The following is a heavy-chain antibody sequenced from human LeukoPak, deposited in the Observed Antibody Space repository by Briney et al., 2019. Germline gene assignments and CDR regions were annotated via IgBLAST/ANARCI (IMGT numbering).Heavy chain of an antibody. V-gene: IGHV4-31*03. Sequence: TLSLTCTVSGGSLSSGAYYWGWIRHHPGKGLEWIGYIYYSGYTYYNPSLKSRVTISVDTSKNQFSLKLRSVTAADTAVYYCAERTQLDWFDPWGQGTLVTVSS. CDR1: GGSLSSGAYY. CDR2: IYYSGYT. J-gene: IGHJ5*02. D-gene: IGHD6-13*01. CDR3: AERTQLDWFDP.